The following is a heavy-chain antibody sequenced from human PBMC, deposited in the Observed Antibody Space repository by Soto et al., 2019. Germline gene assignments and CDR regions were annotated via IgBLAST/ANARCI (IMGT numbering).Heavy chain of an antibody. CDR3: ARLPYNWNDYYYYGMDV. Sequence: GESLKISCKGSGYSFTSYWSGWVRQMPGKGLEWMGIIYPGDSDTRYSPSFQGQVTISADKSISTAYLQWSSLKASDTAMYYCARLPYNWNDYYYYGMDVWGQGTTVTVSS. CDR2: IYPGDSDT. CDR1: GYSFTSYW. D-gene: IGHD1-1*01. V-gene: IGHV5-51*01. J-gene: IGHJ6*02.